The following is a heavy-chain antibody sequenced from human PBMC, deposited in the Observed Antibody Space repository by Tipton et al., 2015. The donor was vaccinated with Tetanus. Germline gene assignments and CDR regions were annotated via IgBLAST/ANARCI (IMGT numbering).Heavy chain of an antibody. CDR2: IYYSGNT. Sequence: TLSLTCTVSGGSISSSSYYWGWIRQPPGKGLEWIGYIYYSGNTYYNPSLKSRVTISVDTSKNQFSLKLSSVTAADTAVYYCASLGRYFDSGPGYWGQGTLVTVSS. CDR1: GGSISSSSYY. D-gene: IGHD3-9*01. CDR3: ASLGRYFDSGPGY. V-gene: IGHV4-31*03. J-gene: IGHJ4*02.